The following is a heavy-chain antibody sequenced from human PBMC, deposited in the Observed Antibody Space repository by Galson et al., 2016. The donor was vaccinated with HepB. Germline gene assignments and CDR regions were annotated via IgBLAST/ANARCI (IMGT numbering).Heavy chain of an antibody. J-gene: IGHJ4*02. Sequence: SLRLSCAASGFTFSSYGMHWVRQAPGKGLEWVAVISYDGSNKYYADSEKGRFTISRDSSKNTLYLQMNSLRAEDTAVYYCAKWGGSGYDWARLDYWGQGTLVTVSS. CDR3: AKWGGSGYDWARLDY. CDR1: GFTFSSYG. V-gene: IGHV3-30*18. D-gene: IGHD5-12*01. CDR2: ISYDGSNK.